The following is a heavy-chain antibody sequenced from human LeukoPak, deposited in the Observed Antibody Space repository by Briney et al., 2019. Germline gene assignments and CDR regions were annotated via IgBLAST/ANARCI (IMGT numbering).Heavy chain of an antibody. CDR2: TNPNSGGT. CDR1: GYTFTGYY. Sequence: ASVKVSCKASGYTFTGYYMHWVRQAPGQGLEWMGWTNPNSGGTNYAQKFQGRVTMTEDTSTDTAYMELSSLRSEDTAVYYCATAIRAVADRDAFDIWGQGTMVTVSS. CDR3: ATAIRAVADRDAFDI. V-gene: IGHV1-2*02. D-gene: IGHD6-19*01. J-gene: IGHJ3*02.